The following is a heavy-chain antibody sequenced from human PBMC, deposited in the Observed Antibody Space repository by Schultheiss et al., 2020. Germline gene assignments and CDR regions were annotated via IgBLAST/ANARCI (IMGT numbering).Heavy chain of an antibody. V-gene: IGHV3-23*01. CDR2: ISGSGGST. Sequence: GGSLRLSCSASGFTFSSYAMHWVRQAPGKGLEWVSAISGSGGSTYYADSVKGRFTISRDNSKNTLYLQMNSLRAEDTAVYYCSGGRGDAFDIWGQGTMVTVSS. CDR3: SGGRGDAFDI. D-gene: IGHD2-15*01. CDR1: GFTFSSYA. J-gene: IGHJ3*02.